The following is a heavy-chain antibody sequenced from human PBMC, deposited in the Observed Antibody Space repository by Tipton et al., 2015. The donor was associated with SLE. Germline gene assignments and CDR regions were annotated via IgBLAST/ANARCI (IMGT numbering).Heavy chain of an antibody. CDR3: AKDPRGLYYDFWSGYYTGDY. D-gene: IGHD3-3*01. CDR1: GFTFSSYA. J-gene: IGHJ4*02. Sequence: PLRLSCAASGFTFSSYAMSWVRQAPGKGLEWVSAISGSGGSTYYADSVKGRFTISRDNSKNTLYLQMNSLRAEDTAVYYCAKDPRGLYYDFWSGYYTGDYWGQGTLVTVSS. CDR2: ISGSGGST. V-gene: IGHV3-23*01.